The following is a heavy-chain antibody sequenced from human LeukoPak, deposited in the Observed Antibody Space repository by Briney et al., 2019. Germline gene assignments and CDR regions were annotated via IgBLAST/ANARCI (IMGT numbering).Heavy chain of an antibody. CDR2: INSDGSST. CDR3: ARGEKDFWSGYEYYFDY. Sequence: GRSLRLSCAASGFTFSSYWMHWVRQAPGKGLVWVSRINSDGSSTSYADSVKGRFTISRDNAKNTLYLQMNSLRAEDTAVYYCARGEKDFWSGYEYYFDYWGQGTLVTVSS. D-gene: IGHD3-3*01. J-gene: IGHJ4*02. V-gene: IGHV3-74*01. CDR1: GFTFSSYW.